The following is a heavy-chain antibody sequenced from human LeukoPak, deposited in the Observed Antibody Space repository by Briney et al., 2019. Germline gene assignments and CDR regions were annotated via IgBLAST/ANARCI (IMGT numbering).Heavy chain of an antibody. CDR2: IYSGGGTTK. CDR3: VVILVPGGVWHFDL. Sequence: GGSLRLSCVASGLTFRNYGFHWVRQAPGKGLEWVAIIYSGGGTTKYYAESLKDRFTITRDDSRDTLYLQMDSLRAEDTAVYYCVVILVPGGVWHFDLWGRGTLVTVSS. CDR1: GLTFRNYG. J-gene: IGHJ2*01. V-gene: IGHV3-33*03. D-gene: IGHD2-2*01.